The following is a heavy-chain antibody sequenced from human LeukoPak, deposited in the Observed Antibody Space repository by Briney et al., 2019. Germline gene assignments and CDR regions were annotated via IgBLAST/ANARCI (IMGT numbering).Heavy chain of an antibody. V-gene: IGHV3-23*01. Sequence: GGSLRLSCAASGFTFSSYAMSWVRLAPGKGLEWVSVLSGSGDSTYYADSVKGRFTISRDNSKNTLYLQMNSLRAEDTAVYYCARVQRNSYGTGLFDYWGQGTLVTVSS. CDR3: ARVQRNSYGTGLFDY. CDR2: LSGSGDST. CDR1: GFTFSSYA. D-gene: IGHD5-18*01. J-gene: IGHJ4*02.